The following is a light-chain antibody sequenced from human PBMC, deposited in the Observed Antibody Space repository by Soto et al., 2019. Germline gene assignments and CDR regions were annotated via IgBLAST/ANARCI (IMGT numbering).Light chain of an antibody. CDR2: EVS. V-gene: IGLV2-8*01. J-gene: IGLJ2*01. Sequence: QSVLTQPPSASGSPGQSVTISCTGTSSDVGGYNYVSWYQQHPGKAPKLMIYEVSKRPSGVPDRFSGSKSGNTASLTVSGLQAEDEDDYSCSSYAGSNNVVFGGGTKLTVL. CDR3: SSYAGSNNVV. CDR1: SSDVGGYNY.